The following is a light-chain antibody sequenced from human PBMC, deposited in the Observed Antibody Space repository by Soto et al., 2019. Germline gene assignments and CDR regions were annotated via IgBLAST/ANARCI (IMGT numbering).Light chain of an antibody. CDR3: QQSYSTPLT. J-gene: IGKJ3*01. CDR1: QPIGTY. CDR2: AAS. Sequence: DIQLTQSPSFLSASVGDSVTVTCRASQPIGTYLNWFQQKPGKAPKLLLYAASSLQSGVPSRFSGSGSGTDFTLTIISLQPEDFATYYCQQSYSTPLTFGPGTKVDIK. V-gene: IGKV1-39*01.